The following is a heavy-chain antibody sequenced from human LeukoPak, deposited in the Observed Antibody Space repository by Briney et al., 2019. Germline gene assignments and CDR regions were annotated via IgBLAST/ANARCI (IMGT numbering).Heavy chain of an antibody. CDR1: GFTFSSYG. CDR3: AKVGSHFWYYRGNWVLDY. Sequence: GGSLRLSCAASGFTFSSYGMHWVRQAPGKGLEWVAFIRYDGSNKYYADSVKGRFTISRDNSKNTLYLQMNSLRAEDTAVYYCAKVGSHFWYYRGNWVLDYWGQGTLVTVSS. J-gene: IGHJ4*02. D-gene: IGHD7-27*01. CDR2: IRYDGSNK. V-gene: IGHV3-30*02.